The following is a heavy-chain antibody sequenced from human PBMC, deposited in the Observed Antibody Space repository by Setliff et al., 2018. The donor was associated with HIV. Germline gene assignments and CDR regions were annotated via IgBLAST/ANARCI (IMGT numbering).Heavy chain of an antibody. CDR1: GYTFTDYY. Sequence: ASVKVSCKTSGYTFTDYYIHWLRQAPGQGPEWMGRIRPSNGVTKYAQKCQGRVTMTRDTSISTAYMELSRLRSDDTAVYYCATKVYCTNGVCLDAFDMWGQGPMVTVSS. CDR2: IRPSNGVT. CDR3: ATKVYCTNGVCLDAFDM. D-gene: IGHD2-8*01. J-gene: IGHJ3*02. V-gene: IGHV1-2*06.